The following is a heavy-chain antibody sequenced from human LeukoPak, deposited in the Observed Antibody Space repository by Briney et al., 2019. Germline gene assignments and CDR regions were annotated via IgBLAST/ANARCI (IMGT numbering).Heavy chain of an antibody. CDR3: ARGFQWRDS. J-gene: IGHJ4*02. D-gene: IGHD6-19*01. CDR1: GGSISSSIYY. Sequence: SETLSLTCTVSGGSISSSIYYWGWIRQPPGKGLEWIGSIYYSGSTYYNPSLKSRVTISVDTSKNQFSLKLSSVTAADTAVYYCARGFQWRDSWGQGTLVTVSS. CDR2: IYYSGST. V-gene: IGHV4-39*01.